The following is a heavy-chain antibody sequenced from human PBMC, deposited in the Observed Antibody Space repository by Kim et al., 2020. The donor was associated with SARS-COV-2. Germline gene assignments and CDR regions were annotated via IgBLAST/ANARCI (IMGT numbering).Heavy chain of an antibody. CDR3: ARAPFGTGTDH. Sequence: EQYYVDPVGGRFTISRDNAKNSLHLQMSSLRVEDTAVYYCARAPFGTGTDHWGQGTLVTVSS. V-gene: IGHV3-7*04. CDR2: EQ. D-gene: IGHD1-1*01. J-gene: IGHJ4*02.